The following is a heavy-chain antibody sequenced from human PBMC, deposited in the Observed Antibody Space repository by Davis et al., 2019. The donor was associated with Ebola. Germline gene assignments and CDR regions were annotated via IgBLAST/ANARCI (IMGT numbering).Heavy chain of an antibody. V-gene: IGHV1-69*13. CDR3: ARVWDGGPAY. D-gene: IGHD3-16*01. CDR1: GGTFSSHV. CDR2: IIPIFETP. Sequence: SVKVSCKSSGGTFSSHVISWVRQAPGQGLEWMGRIIPIFETPNYAQKFQGRVTITADESTTTVVMELSSLRPEDTAVYYCARVWDGGPAYWGQGTLVTVSS. J-gene: IGHJ4*02.